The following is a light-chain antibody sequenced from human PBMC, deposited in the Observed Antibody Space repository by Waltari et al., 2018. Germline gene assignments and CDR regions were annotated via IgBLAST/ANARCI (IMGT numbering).Light chain of an antibody. CDR3: QQRRDWPLT. CDR2: DTS. CDR1: QSVTNY. J-gene: IGKJ4*01. V-gene: IGKV3-11*01. Sequence: DIVLTQSPAIMSLSPGERASLSCRASQSVTNYLAWYQQQPGQSPRLLIYDTSTRATGIPARFSCSGFGTEFTLTISSLEPEEFAVYYCQQRRDWPLTFGGGTKVEIK.